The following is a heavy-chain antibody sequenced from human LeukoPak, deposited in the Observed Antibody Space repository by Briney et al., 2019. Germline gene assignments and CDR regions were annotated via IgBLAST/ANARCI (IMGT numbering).Heavy chain of an antibody. V-gene: IGHV4-30-2*01. Sequence: PSQTLSLTCAVSGGSISSGGYSWSWIRQPPGKGLEWIGYIYHSGSTYYNPSLKSRVTISVDRSKNQFSLKLSSVTAADTAVYYCARGGSGYDYGTFDYWGQGTLVPVSS. J-gene: IGHJ4*02. CDR2: IYHSGST. D-gene: IGHD5-12*01. CDR1: GGSISSGGYS. CDR3: ARGGSGYDYGTFDY.